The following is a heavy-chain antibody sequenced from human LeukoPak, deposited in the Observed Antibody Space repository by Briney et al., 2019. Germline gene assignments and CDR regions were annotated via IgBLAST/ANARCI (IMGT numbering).Heavy chain of an antibody. CDR1: GGSIGSYY. V-gene: IGHV4-59*01. J-gene: IGHJ6*02. CDR2: VYYSGHT. Sequence: SETLSLTCTVSGGSIGSYYWIWIRQPPGKGLEWIGYVYYSGHTNYNPSLKSRVTISVDTSKNQFFLKLSSVTAADTAVYYCAGRIARYYYGMDVWGQGTTVTVSS. D-gene: IGHD6-13*01. CDR3: AGRIARYYYGMDV.